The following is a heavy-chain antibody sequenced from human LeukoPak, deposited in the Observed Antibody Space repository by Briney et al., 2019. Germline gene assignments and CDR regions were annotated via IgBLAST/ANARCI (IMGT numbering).Heavy chain of an antibody. J-gene: IGHJ4*02. D-gene: IGHD5-18*01. CDR3: AKGGNVGYRYGNYFDY. V-gene: IGHV3-43*01. Sequence: PGGFLRLSCVASGFTFDDYTMHWVRQAPGKGLEWVSLISWDGGSTYYADSVKGRFTISRDNSKNSVYLQMNSLRTEDTALYYCAKGGNVGYRYGNYFDYWGQGTLVTVSS. CDR1: GFTFDDYT. CDR2: ISWDGGST.